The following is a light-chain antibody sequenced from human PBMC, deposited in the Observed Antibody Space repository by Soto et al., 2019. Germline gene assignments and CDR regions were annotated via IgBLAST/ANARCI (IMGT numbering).Light chain of an antibody. J-gene: IGLJ2*01. Sequence: QSVLTQPPSVSGAPGQTITISCTGSSSNIGAGYDVHWYQQLPGRAPKLLIYGNNNRPSGVPDRFSGSKSDTSASLAVTGLQAEDEADYYCQSHDSSLSAVLFGGGTQLTVL. CDR1: SSNIGAGYD. CDR2: GNN. V-gene: IGLV1-40*01. CDR3: QSHDSSLSAVL.